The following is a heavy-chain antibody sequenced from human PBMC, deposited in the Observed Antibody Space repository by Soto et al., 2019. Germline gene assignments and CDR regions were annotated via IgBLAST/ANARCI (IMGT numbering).Heavy chain of an antibody. CDR3: AREQDGYTFWYYFDY. CDR2: IYYSGST. CDR1: GGSVSSGSYY. V-gene: IGHV4-61*01. Sequence: SETLSLTCTVSGGSVSSGSYYWSWIRQPPGKGLEWIGYIYYSGSTNYNPPLKRRVTITLDTSKNQFSLKLSSVTAADTAVYYCAREQDGYTFWYYFDYWGQGTLVTVSS. J-gene: IGHJ4*02. D-gene: IGHD5-12*01.